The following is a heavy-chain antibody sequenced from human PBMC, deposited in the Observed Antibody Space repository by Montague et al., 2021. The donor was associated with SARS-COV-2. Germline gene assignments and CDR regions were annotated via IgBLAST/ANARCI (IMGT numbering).Heavy chain of an antibody. V-gene: IGHV4-34*01. Sequence: SETLSLTCAVSGVSLSAAIWSCVRQLPPKRLQWMVEANHNGGTTYYPPSRSRVTISVATSKNQFSLLLKSVSAAATAVYFCARVFGNNGYNRFDPWGQGTLVTVSS. D-gene: IGHD5-24*01. CDR1: GVSLSAAI. CDR2: ANHNGGT. CDR3: ARVFGNNGYNRFDP. J-gene: IGHJ5*02.